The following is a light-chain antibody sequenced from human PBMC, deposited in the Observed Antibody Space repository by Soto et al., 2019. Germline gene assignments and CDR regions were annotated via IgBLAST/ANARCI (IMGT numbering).Light chain of an antibody. CDR2: EVS. J-gene: IGLJ1*01. CDR3: SSYAGSNNV. V-gene: IGLV2-8*01. Sequence: QSALTQPPSANGSPGQSVTISCTGTSSDVGGYNYVSWYQQHPGKAPKLMIYEVSKRPSGVPDRFSGSKSGNTASLTVSGLQAEDEADYYCSSYAGSNNVFGTGTKVTVL. CDR1: SSDVGGYNY.